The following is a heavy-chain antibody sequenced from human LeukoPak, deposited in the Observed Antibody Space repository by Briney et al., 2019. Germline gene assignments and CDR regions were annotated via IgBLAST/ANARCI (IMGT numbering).Heavy chain of an antibody. Sequence: GGSLGLSCAASGFAFSSYAMSWVRQAPGKGLEWVSGISGSGDNTYYADSVKGRFTISRDNSKNTLYVQVNSLGTEDTAAYYCAKGSYYDSSGSFYFDYWGQGTLVTVSS. CDR3: AKGSYYDSSGSFYFDY. CDR2: ISGSGDNT. V-gene: IGHV3-23*01. J-gene: IGHJ4*02. D-gene: IGHD3-22*01. CDR1: GFAFSSYA.